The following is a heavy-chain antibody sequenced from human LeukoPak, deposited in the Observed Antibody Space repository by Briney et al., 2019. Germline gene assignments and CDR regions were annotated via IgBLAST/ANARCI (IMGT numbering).Heavy chain of an antibody. Sequence: ASVKVSCKASGYTFTSYDINWVRQATGQGLEWMGWMNPNSGNTGYAQKFQGRVTMTRNTSISTAYMELSSLRSEDTAVYYCARGPNIYSSSWAGSGYWGQGTLVTVSS. V-gene: IGHV1-8*01. CDR1: GYTFTSYD. J-gene: IGHJ4*02. CDR3: ARGPNIYSSSWAGSGY. D-gene: IGHD6-13*01. CDR2: MNPNSGNT.